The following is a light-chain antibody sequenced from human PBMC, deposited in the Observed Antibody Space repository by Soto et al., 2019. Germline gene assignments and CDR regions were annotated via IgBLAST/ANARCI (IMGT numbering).Light chain of an antibody. CDR2: EVS. CDR3: SLYTSGSTYV. V-gene: IGLV2-14*01. Sequence: QSALTQPASVSGSPGQSITISCTGTSSDVGAYNYVSWYQQHPGKAPKFMIYEVSNRPSGVSNRFSGSKSGNTASLTISGLQAEDEADYYCSLYTSGSTYVFGTGTKVTVL. CDR1: SSDVGAYNY. J-gene: IGLJ1*01.